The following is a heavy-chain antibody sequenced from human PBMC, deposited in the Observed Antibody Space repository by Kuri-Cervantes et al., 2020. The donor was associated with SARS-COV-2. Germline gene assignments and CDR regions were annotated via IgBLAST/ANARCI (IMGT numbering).Heavy chain of an antibody. CDR1: GFTFSSYW. D-gene: IGHD3-3*01. V-gene: IGHV3-7*03. CDR3: AKGHVSRFLEWLFDY. J-gene: IGHJ4*02. CDR2: IKQDGSEK. Sequence: GESLKISCAASGFTFSSYWMSWVRQAPGKGLEWVANIKQDGSEKYYVDSVKGRFTISRDNTNNSLFLQMNSLRSEDTAFYYCAKGHVSRFLEWLFDYWGQGTLVTVSS.